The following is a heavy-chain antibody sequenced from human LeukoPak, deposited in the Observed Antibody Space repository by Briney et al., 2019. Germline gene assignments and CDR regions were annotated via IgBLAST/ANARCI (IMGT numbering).Heavy chain of an antibody. CDR1: GGSFSGYY. CDR3: ASRTIYYYGSGSPGTGWSDP. CDR2: INHSGST. V-gene: IGHV4-34*01. Sequence: PSETLSLTCAVYGGSFSGYYWSWIRQPPGKGLEWIGEINHSGSTNYNPSLKSRVTISVDTSKNQFSLKLSSVTAADTAVYYCASRTIYYYGSGSPGTGWSDPWGQGTLVTVSS. D-gene: IGHD3-10*01. J-gene: IGHJ5*02.